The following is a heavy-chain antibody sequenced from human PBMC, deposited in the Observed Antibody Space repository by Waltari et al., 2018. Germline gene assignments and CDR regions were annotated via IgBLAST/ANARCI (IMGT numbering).Heavy chain of an antibody. V-gene: IGHV1-69*08. D-gene: IGHD3-16*02. CDR1: GGTFSSYA. CDR3: ARGGHLGELSPDYFDY. J-gene: IGHJ4*02. CDR2: IIPIFGTA. Sequence: QVQLVQSGAEVKKPGSSVKVSCKASGGTFSSYAISWVRQAPGQGLEWMGRIIPIFGTANYAQKFQGRVTITADKSTSTAYMELSSLRSEDTAVYYCARGGHLGELSPDYFDYWGQGTLVTVSS.